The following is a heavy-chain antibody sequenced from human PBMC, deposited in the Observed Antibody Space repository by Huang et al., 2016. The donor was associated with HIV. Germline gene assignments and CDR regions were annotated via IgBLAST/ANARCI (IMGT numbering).Heavy chain of an antibody. J-gene: IGHJ4*02. CDR3: GRASAYREYGADF. D-gene: IGHD4-17*01. V-gene: IGHV3-7*04. CDR1: GFTFGHYW. Sequence: MVESGGGLVQPGGSLRLSCSASGFTFGHYWMTWVRQARGKGLQWLTNIMTEGVETYYAAAVMGRFTTSRDNARNSVYLQMDNLRVDDTAVYYCGRASAYREYGADFWGQGTLVTVSS. CDR2: IMTEGVET.